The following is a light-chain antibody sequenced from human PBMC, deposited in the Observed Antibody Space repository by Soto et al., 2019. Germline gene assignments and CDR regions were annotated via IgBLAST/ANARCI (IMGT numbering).Light chain of an antibody. Sequence: QSVLTQPPSVSEAPRQRVTISCSGSSSNIGNNAVNWYQQLQGKAPKLLIYYDDLLPSGVSDRFSGSKSGTSASLAISGLHSEDEADYYCAALDDSLNGPVFGGGTKLTVL. V-gene: IGLV1-36*01. CDR1: SSNIGNNA. CDR2: YDD. J-gene: IGLJ2*01. CDR3: AALDDSLNGPV.